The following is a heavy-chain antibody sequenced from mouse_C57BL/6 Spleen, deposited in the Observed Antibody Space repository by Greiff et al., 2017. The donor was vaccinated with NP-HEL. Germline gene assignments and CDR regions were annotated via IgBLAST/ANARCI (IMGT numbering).Heavy chain of an antibody. J-gene: IGHJ4*01. D-gene: IGHD5-1-1*01. Sequence: EVKLMESGGGLVKPGGSLKLSCAASGFTFSDYGMYWVRQAPEKGLEWVAYISSGSSTIYYADTVKGRFTISRDNAKNTLFLQMTSLRSEDTAMYYCARDTPYAMDYWGQGTSVTVSS. V-gene: IGHV5-17*01. CDR2: ISSGSSTI. CDR3: ARDTPYAMDY. CDR1: GFTFSDYG.